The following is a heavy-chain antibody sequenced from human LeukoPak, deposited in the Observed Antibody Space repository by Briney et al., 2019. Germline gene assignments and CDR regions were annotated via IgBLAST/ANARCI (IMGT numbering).Heavy chain of an antibody. CDR2: VYYSGRT. V-gene: IGHV4-61*01. D-gene: IGHD3-9*01. Sequence: KPSETLSLTCGVSGGSVSSDTYYWHWIRRSPGKGLEWVGFVYYSGRTKYNPSLKSRVTMSVDKSKNQFSLKLSSVTAADTAVYYCAGLLRYFDRSSNGGWFDPWGQGTLVTVSS. CDR3: AGLLRYFDRSSNGGWFDP. J-gene: IGHJ5*02. CDR1: GGSVSSDTYY.